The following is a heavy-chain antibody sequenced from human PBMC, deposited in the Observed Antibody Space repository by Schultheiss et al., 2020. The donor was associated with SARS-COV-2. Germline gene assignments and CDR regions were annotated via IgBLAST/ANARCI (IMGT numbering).Heavy chain of an antibody. J-gene: IGHJ3*02. Sequence: SETLSLTCAVYGGSFSGYYWSWIRQPPGKGLEWIGEINHSGSTNYNPSLKSRVTISVDTSKNQFSLKLSSVTAADTAVYYCAGRYCSSTSCYASPVDIWGQGTMVTVSS. CDR3: AGRYCSSTSCYASPVDI. CDR1: GGSFSGYY. V-gene: IGHV4-34*01. CDR2: INHSGST. D-gene: IGHD2-2*01.